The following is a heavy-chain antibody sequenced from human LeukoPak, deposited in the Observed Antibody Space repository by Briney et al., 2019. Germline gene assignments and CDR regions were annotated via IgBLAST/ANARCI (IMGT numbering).Heavy chain of an antibody. J-gene: IGHJ4*02. CDR2: IRYDGSNK. CDR3: ARSIAAAALVDY. Sequence: PGGSLRLSCAASGFTFSSYAMHWVRQAPGKGLEWVAFIRYDGSNKYYADSVKGRFTISRDNSKNTLYLQMNSLRAGDTAVYYCARSIAAAALVDYWGQGTLVTVSS. V-gene: IGHV3-30*02. D-gene: IGHD6-13*01. CDR1: GFTFSSYA.